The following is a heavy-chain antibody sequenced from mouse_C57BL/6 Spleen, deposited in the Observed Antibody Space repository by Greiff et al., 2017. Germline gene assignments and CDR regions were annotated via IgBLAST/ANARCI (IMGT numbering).Heavy chain of an antibody. CDR2: IYPGDGDT. CDR1: GYAFSSSW. CDR3: ARGGCLFDY. V-gene: IGHV1-82*01. Sequence: QVQLQQSGPELVKPGASVKISCKASGYAFSSSWMNWVKQRPGKGLEWIGRIYPGDGDTNYNGKFKGKATLTADKASSTAYMQLSSLTSEDSAVYFCARGGCLFDYWGQGTTLTVSS. J-gene: IGHJ2*01.